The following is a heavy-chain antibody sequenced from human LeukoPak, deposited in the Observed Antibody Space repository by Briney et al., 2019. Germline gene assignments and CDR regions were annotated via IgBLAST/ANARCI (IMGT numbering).Heavy chain of an antibody. CDR2: ISASGGST. CDR3: AKNIWRVFFDS. V-gene: IGHV3-23*01. CDR1: GFTFRNYA. D-gene: IGHD6-13*01. Sequence: GGSLRLSCAASGFTFRNYAMSWVRQAPGKGLEWVSGISASGGSTYFAESVKGRFTISRDNSKNTLYLQMNSLRAEDTAVYYCAKNIWRVFFDSWGQGTLVTVSS. J-gene: IGHJ4*02.